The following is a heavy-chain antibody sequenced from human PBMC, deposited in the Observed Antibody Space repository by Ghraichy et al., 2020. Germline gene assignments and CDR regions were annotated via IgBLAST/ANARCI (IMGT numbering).Heavy chain of an antibody. CDR1: GYTFTGYY. J-gene: IGHJ4*02. CDR3: ARDQFPTYYYDSSGSHHPDY. D-gene: IGHD3-22*01. CDR2: INPNSGGT. Sequence: ASVKVSCKASGYTFTGYYMHWVRQAPGQGLEWMGWINPNSGGTNYAQKFQGRVTMTRDTSISTAYMELSRLRSDDTAVYYCARDQFPTYYYDSSGSHHPDYWGQGTLVTVSS. V-gene: IGHV1-2*02.